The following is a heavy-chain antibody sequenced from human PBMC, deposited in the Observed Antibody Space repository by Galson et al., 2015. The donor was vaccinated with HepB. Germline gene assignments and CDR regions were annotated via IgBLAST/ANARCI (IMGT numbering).Heavy chain of an antibody. CDR1: GGTFSSYP. D-gene: IGHD6-19*01. CDR2: IMPIFGTS. V-gene: IGHV1-69*06. J-gene: IGHJ4*02. CDR3: ARGEQWLLTSPFAY. Sequence: SVKVSCKASGGTFSSYPISWVRQAPGQGLEWMGGIMPIFGTSNYAQKFRGRVTITADNSTTTAYMELSSLRSDDTAVHYCARGEQWLLTSPFAYWGQGTLVTVSS.